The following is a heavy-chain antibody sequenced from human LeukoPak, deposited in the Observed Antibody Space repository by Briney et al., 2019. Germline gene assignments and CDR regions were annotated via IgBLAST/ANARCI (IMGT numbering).Heavy chain of an antibody. V-gene: IGHV1-69*05. Sequence: ASVKVSCKASGGIFSSYAISWVRQAPGQGLEWMGGIIPIFGTANYAQKFQGRVTITTDESTSTAYMELSSLRSEDTAVYYCARDRGRGPAHYYYYMDVWGKGTTVTVSS. J-gene: IGHJ6*03. D-gene: IGHD3-16*01. CDR1: GGIFSSYA. CDR2: IIPIFGTA. CDR3: ARDRGRGPAHYYYYMDV.